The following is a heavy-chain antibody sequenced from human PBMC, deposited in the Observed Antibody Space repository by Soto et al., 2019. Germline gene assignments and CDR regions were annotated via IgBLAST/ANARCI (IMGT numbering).Heavy chain of an antibody. CDR3: ASGDKKYFDVLTDVYYYYYGMDV. V-gene: IGHV1-18*01. D-gene: IGHD3-9*01. Sequence: GASVKVSCKASGYSFINFFISWVRQAPGQGLEWMGWISAYDGNTNYAQRLQSRVTMTTDTSTTTAYMELRSLKSDDTAVYYCASGDKKYFDVLTDVYYYYYGMDVWGQGTTVTVSS. CDR2: ISAYDGNT. CDR1: GYSFINFF. J-gene: IGHJ6*02.